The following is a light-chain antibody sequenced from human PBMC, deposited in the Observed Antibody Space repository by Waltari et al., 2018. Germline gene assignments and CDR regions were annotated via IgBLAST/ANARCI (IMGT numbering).Light chain of an antibody. Sequence: IVMTQSPDSLAGSLGARATISCNSSQSVFYSSNNKNYVAWYQQKPGQPPRLVIYWASPRESGVPDRFSGSGSGTDFTLTISSLQAEDVAVYYCQQYFAIPLTFGGGTKVEIK. CDR3: QQYFAIPLT. CDR2: WAS. CDR1: QSVFYSSNNKNY. J-gene: IGKJ4*01. V-gene: IGKV4-1*01.